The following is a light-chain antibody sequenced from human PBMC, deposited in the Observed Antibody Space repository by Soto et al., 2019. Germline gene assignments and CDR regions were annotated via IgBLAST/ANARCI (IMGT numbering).Light chain of an antibody. Sequence: DIQMTQSPSTLSASVGDRVIITCRASESIGEWLAWYQQKPGKAPKALISHASNLESGVPSRFSGSGSGTDFTLTISGLQPDDFATYYCQHYNSYPLTFXGGTKVDIK. V-gene: IGKV1-5*01. J-gene: IGKJ4*01. CDR1: ESIGEW. CDR3: QHYNSYPLT. CDR2: HAS.